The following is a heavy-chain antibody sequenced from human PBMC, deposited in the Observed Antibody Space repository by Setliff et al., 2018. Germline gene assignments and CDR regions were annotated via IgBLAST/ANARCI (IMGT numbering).Heavy chain of an antibody. CDR2: ISYSGTP. CDR3: ARARYCSGGRCYWTWLDS. J-gene: IGHJ5*01. Sequence: ETLSLTCTVSDDSFTSSRYYWGWIRQAPGSGLEWIGSISYSGTPYYNASVESRVTISIDTSRNQFSLELRSVTVADTATYYCARARYCSGGRCYWTWLDSWAQGTLVTVSS. V-gene: IGHV4-39*01. CDR1: DDSFTSSRYY. D-gene: IGHD2-15*01.